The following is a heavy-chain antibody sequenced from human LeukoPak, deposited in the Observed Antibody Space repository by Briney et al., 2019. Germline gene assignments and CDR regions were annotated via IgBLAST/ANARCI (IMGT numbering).Heavy chain of an antibody. Sequence: PGGSLRLSCAASGFTFSSYAMNWVRQAPGKGLEWVSAISGSGGSTYYADSVKGRFTISRDNSKNTLYLQMNSLKTEDTAVYYHTRAPDFSGFDPWGQGTLVTVSS. J-gene: IGHJ5*01. CDR3: TRAPDFSGFDP. CDR1: GFTFSSYA. CDR2: ISGSGGST. V-gene: IGHV3-23*01. D-gene: IGHD3-3*01.